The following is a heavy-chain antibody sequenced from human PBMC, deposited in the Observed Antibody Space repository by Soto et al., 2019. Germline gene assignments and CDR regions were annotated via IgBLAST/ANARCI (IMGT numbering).Heavy chain of an antibody. CDR3: ARAAYYYDSSGYYNPHWFDP. CDR2: IYYSGST. D-gene: IGHD3-22*01. CDR1: GVSIRSYY. Sequence: PPETLSLTYTVFGVSIRSYYWLLFRQPPGKGLEWIGYIYYSGSTNYNPSLKSRVTISVDTSKNQFSLNLSSVTAADTAVYYCARAAYYYDSSGYYNPHWFDPRGQGTQVTVS. V-gene: IGHV4-59*01. J-gene: IGHJ5*02.